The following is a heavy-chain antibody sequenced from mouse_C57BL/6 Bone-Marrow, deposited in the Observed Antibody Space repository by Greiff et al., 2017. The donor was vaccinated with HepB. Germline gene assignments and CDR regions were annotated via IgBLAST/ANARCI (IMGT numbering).Heavy chain of an antibody. CDR3: SSYGAMDY. D-gene: IGHD1-1*01. Sequence: DVMLVESGGGLVQPGGSLKLSCAASGFTFSDYYMYWVRQTPEKRLEWVAYISNGGGSTYYPDTVKGRFTISRDNAKNTLYLQMSRLKSEDTAMYYCSSYGAMDYWGQGTSVTVSS. CDR1: GFTFSDYY. J-gene: IGHJ4*01. CDR2: ISNGGGST. V-gene: IGHV5-12*01.